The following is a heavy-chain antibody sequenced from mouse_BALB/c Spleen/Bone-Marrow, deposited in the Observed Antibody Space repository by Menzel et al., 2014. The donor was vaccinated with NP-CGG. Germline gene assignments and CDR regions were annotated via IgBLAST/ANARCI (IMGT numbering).Heavy chain of an antibody. V-gene: IGHV14-3*02. CDR3: ARWDGNYIYAMDY. D-gene: IGHD2-1*01. Sequence: EVKLLESGAELVKPGASVKLSCTASGFNIKDTYMHWVKQRPEQGLEWIGRIDPANGNTKYDPKFQGKATITADTSSNTAYLQLGSLTSEDTAVYYCARWDGNYIYAMDYWGQGTSVTVSS. CDR2: IDPANGNT. J-gene: IGHJ4*01. CDR1: GFNIKDTY.